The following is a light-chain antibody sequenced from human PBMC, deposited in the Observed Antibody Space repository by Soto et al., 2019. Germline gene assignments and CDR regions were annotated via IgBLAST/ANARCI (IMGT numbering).Light chain of an antibody. V-gene: IGKV3-20*01. CDR3: QQYGSSSTWT. J-gene: IGKJ1*01. CDR1: QSVSSAY. Sequence: EIVLTQSPGTLSLSPGERATLSCRASQSVSSAYLAWYQHKPGQPPTLLIYAASSRVTGIPDRFSGSGSGTDFTLTISRLEPEVFAVYYCQQYGSSSTWTFGQGPKVEIK. CDR2: AAS.